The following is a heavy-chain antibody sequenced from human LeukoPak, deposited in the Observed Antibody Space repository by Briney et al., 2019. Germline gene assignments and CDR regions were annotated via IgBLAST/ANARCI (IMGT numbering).Heavy chain of an antibody. J-gene: IGHJ4*02. CDR3: TRSDCSSGRCPGFDN. D-gene: IGHD6-19*01. Sequence: SQTLSLTCGISGDTVSSNSADWNWIRQSPSRGLEWLGRTYYRCKWFINYAPFVKGRIVIQPDTPKNQVSLQLDSVPPEHTAGYYCTRSDCSSGRCPGFDNWGQGTLVTVSS. CDR1: GDTVSSNSAD. V-gene: IGHV6-1*01. CDR2: TYYRCKWFI.